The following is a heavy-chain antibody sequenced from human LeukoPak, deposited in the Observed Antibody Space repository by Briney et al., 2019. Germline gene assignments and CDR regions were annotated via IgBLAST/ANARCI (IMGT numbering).Heavy chain of an antibody. D-gene: IGHD3-9*01. J-gene: IGHJ6*02. V-gene: IGHV4-59*01. CDR2: IYYSGST. Sequence: PSETLSLTCTVSGGSISSYYWSWIRQPPGKGLEWIGYIYYSGSTNYNPSLKSRVTISVDTPKNQFSLKLSSVTAADTAVYYCARGRLCDILTGYCSYYYYGMDVWGQGTTVTVSS. CDR3: ARGRLCDILTGYCSYYYYGMDV. CDR1: GGSISSYY.